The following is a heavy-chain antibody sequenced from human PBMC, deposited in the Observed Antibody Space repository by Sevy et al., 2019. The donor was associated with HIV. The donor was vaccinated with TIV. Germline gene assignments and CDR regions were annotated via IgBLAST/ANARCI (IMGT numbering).Heavy chain of an antibody. Sequence: SETLSLTCTVSGGSISSGDYYWSWIRQPPGKGLEWIGYIYYSGSTYYNPSLKSRVTISVDTSKNQFSLKLSSVTAADTAVYYCARAEWIQLWLEGGNWFDPWGQGTLVTVS. CDR2: IYYSGST. CDR3: ARAEWIQLWLEGGNWFDP. CDR1: GGSISSGDYY. D-gene: IGHD5-18*01. J-gene: IGHJ5*02. V-gene: IGHV4-30-4*01.